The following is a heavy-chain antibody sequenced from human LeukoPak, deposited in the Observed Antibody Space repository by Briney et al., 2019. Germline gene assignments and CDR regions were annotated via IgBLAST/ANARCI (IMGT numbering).Heavy chain of an antibody. CDR3: ARDKRERWLEFGGLGFDP. CDR2: IYYSGST. Sequence: SETLSLTCTVSGGSISSSSYYWGWIRQPPGKGLEWIGSIYYSGSTYYNPSLKSRVTISVDTYKNQFSLKLSSVTAADTAVYYCARDKRERWLEFGGLGFDPWGQGTLVTVSS. J-gene: IGHJ5*02. D-gene: IGHD5-24*01. CDR1: GGSISSSSYY. V-gene: IGHV4-39*07.